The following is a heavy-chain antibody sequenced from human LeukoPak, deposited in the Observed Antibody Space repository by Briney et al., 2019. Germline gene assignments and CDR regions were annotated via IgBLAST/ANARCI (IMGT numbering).Heavy chain of an antibody. J-gene: IGHJ4*02. Sequence: ASVKVSCKASGYTFTSYYMNWVRQAPGQGLEWMGMINPSGGSTNYAQKFQGRVTVTRDTSTSTVYMELSSLRSEDTAVYYCARDWFRQQLVRGLLLHWGQGTLVTVSS. CDR3: ARDWFRQQLVRGLLLH. CDR1: GYTFTSYY. CDR2: INPSGGST. D-gene: IGHD6-13*01. V-gene: IGHV1-46*01.